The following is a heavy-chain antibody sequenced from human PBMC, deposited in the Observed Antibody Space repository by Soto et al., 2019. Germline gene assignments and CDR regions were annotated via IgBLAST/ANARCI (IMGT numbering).Heavy chain of an antibody. Sequence: PSETLSLTCAVSGGSISSGGYSWSWIRQPPGKGLEWIGYIYHSGSTYYNPSLKSRVTISVDRSKNQFSLKLSSVTAADTAVYYCARGLGSLLWFGELSRVDAFDIWGQGTMVTV. CDR3: ARGLGSLLWFGELSRVDAFDI. D-gene: IGHD3-10*01. V-gene: IGHV4-30-2*01. CDR1: GGSISSGGYS. CDR2: IYHSGST. J-gene: IGHJ3*02.